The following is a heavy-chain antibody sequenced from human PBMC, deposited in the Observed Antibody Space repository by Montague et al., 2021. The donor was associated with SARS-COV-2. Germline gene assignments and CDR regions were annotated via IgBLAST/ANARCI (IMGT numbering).Heavy chain of an antibody. Sequence: SLRLSCAASGFTFSSYEMNWVRQAPGKGLEWVPYISSSGSTIYYADSVKGRFTISRDNAKNSLYLQMNSLRAEDTAVYYCARKSGYYYYYGMDVWGQGTTVTVSS. CDR2: ISSSGSTI. D-gene: IGHD3-3*01. V-gene: IGHV3-48*03. CDR1: GFTFSSYE. J-gene: IGHJ6*02. CDR3: ARKSGYYYYYGMDV.